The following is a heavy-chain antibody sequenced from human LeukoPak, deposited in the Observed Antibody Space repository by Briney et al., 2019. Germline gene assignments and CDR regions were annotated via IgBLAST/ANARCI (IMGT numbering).Heavy chain of an antibody. Sequence: SETLSLTCTVSGGSISSSSYYWGWIRQPPGKGLEWIGSVDYSGSTYYYPSLKSRVIVSLDTSKNQFSLRLSSVTAADTAVYYCARAPPNEMATELLEPRTDYWGQGTLVTVSS. J-gene: IGHJ4*02. CDR3: ARAPPNEMATELLEPRTDY. CDR2: VDYSGST. V-gene: IGHV4-39*07. CDR1: GGSISSSSYY. D-gene: IGHD5-24*01.